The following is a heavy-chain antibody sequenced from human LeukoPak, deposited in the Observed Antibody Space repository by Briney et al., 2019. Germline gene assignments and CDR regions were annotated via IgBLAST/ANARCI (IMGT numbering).Heavy chain of an antibody. CDR2: ISYDGSNK. Sequence: GGSLRLSCAASGFTFSSYAMHWVRQASGKGLEWVAVISYDGSNKYYADSVKGRFTISRDNSKNTLYLQMNSLRAEDTAVYYCARDLNSSGNLDYWGQGTLVTVSS. CDR1: GFTFSSYA. J-gene: IGHJ4*02. D-gene: IGHD6-19*01. CDR3: ARDLNSSGNLDY. V-gene: IGHV3-30-3*01.